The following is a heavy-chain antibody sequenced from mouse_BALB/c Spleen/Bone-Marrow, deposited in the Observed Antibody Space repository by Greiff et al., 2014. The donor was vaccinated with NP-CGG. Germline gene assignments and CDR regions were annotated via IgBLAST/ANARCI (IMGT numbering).Heavy chain of an antibody. J-gene: IGHJ2*01. D-gene: IGHD2-4*01. V-gene: IGHV5-6*02. Sequence: EVKLMESGGDLVKPGGSLKLSCAASGFTFSSYGMSWVRQIPDKRLEWVATISSGGSYTFYPDSVEGRFTISRDNAKNTLNLQMTSLKSEDTAMYYCARRRDYDYFDYWGQGTTLTVSS. CDR1: GFTFSSYG. CDR2: ISSGGSYT. CDR3: ARRRDYDYFDY.